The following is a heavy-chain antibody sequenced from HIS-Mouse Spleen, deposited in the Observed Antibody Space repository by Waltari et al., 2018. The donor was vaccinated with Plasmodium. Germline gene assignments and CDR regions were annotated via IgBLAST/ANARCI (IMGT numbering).Heavy chain of an antibody. D-gene: IGHD1-26*01. CDR1: GFTFSTYA. CDR3: ARDLGMAGAFDI. J-gene: IGHJ3*02. CDR2: ISYDGSNK. Sequence: QVQLVESGGGVVQPGRSLRLSCAASGFTFSTYALPWVRQAPGNGLEWVAVISYDGSNKYYADSVKVRFTISRDNSKNTLYLHMNSLRAEDTAVYYCARDLGMAGAFDIWGQGTMVTVSS. V-gene: IGHV3-30*04.